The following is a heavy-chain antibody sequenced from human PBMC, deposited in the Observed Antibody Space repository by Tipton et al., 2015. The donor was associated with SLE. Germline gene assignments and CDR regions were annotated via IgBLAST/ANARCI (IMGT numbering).Heavy chain of an antibody. J-gene: IGHJ5*02. D-gene: IGHD2-21*01. CDR2: INHSGST. V-gene: IGHV4-39*07. CDR3: ARTSPPILIRGTGFDP. Sequence: TLSLTCTVSGGSISSSSYYWGWIRQPPGKGLEWIGEINHSGSTNYNPSLKSRVTISVDTSKNQFSLKLSSVTAADTAVYYCARTSPPILIRGTGFDPWGQGTLVTVSS. CDR1: GGSISSSSYY.